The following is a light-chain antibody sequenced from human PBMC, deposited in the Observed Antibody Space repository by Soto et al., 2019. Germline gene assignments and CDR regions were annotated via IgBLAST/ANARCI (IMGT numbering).Light chain of an antibody. CDR1: QSVSSSY. CDR2: GAS. V-gene: IGKV3-20*01. CDR3: QQYGSSPPMYT. Sequence: EFVLTQSPGTLSLSPGERATLSCRASQSVSSSYLAWYQQKPGQAPRLLIYGASSRATGIPDRFSGSGSGTDFTLTISRLEPEDFAVYYCQQYGSSPPMYTFGQGTKVDIK. J-gene: IGKJ2*01.